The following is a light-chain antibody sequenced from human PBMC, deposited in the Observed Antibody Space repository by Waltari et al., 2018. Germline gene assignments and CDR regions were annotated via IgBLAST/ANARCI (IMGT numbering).Light chain of an antibody. J-gene: IGLJ3*02. Sequence: QSVLTQPPSVSEALRQRGTISCSGSSSNIGNNAVNWYQQLPGKAPKLLIYYDDLLPSGVSDRFSGSKSGTSASLAISGLQSEDEADYYCAAWDDSLSGWVFGGGTKLTVL. V-gene: IGLV1-36*01. CDR1: SSNIGNNA. CDR3: AAWDDSLSGWV. CDR2: YDD.